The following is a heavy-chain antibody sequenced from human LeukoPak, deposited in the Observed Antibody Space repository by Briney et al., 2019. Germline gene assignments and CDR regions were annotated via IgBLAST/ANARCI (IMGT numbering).Heavy chain of an antibody. V-gene: IGHV3-21*01. CDR2: ISSSSSYI. D-gene: IGHD1/OR15-1a*01. J-gene: IGHJ4*02. CDR1: GFTFRDYT. Sequence: GGSLRLSCAASGFTFRDYTMNWVRQAPGKGLEWLASISSSSSYIYFANSVRGRFTISRDNAKNSLYLQMNSLRAEDTAVYYCAEDSPSRTATTEVPVDYWGQGTLVTVSS. CDR3: AEDSPSRTATTEVPVDY.